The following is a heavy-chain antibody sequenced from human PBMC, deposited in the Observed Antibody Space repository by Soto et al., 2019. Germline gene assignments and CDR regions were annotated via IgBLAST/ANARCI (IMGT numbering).Heavy chain of an antibody. CDR2: IYYSGST. D-gene: IGHD4-17*01. CDR1: GGSISSGDYY. Sequence: KTSETLSLTCTVSGGSISSGDYYWSWIRQPPGKGLEWIGYIYYSGSTYYNPSLKSRVTISVDTSKNQFSLKLSSVTAADTAVYYCARVRFDYEGAFDIWGQGTMVTVSS. CDR3: ARVRFDYEGAFDI. V-gene: IGHV4-30-4*01. J-gene: IGHJ3*02.